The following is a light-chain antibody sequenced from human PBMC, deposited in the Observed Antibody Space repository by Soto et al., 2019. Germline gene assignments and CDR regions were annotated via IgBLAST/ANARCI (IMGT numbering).Light chain of an antibody. CDR3: QKYNSYPLP. J-gene: IGKJ4*01. CDR2: DAS. Sequence: DIQMTQSPSTLSASVGDRVTITCRASQSISSWLAWYQQKPGKAPKLLIYDASSLESGVPSRFRGSGSGTEFTLTISSLQPDDFATQYCQKYNSYPLPIGGGTKVEIK. V-gene: IGKV1-5*01. CDR1: QSISSW.